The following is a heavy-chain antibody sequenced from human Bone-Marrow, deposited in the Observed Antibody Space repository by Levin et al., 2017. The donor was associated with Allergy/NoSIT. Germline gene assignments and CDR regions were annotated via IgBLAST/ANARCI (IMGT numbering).Heavy chain of an antibody. V-gene: IGHV3-48*01. J-gene: IGHJ1*01. Sequence: GGSLRLSCAASGFIFNSYGMNWVRQSPGKGLEWISYISRTGSSIYYADSVKGRFTISRDNAKRSLSLQMDSLRAEDTAVYYCATVGSGDFVEYFQHGGQGALVTVSS. CDR2: ISRTGSSI. D-gene: IGHD4-17*01. CDR1: GFIFNSYG. CDR3: ATVGSGDFVEYFQH.